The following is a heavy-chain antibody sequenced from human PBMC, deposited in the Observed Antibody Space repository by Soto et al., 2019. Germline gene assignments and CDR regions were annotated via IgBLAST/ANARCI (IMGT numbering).Heavy chain of an antibody. J-gene: IGHJ5*02. Sequence: SVKVSCKASGGTFSSYAISWVRQAPGQGLEWMGGIIPIFGTANCAQKFQGRVTITADESTSTAYMELSSLRSEDTAVYYCARDLDYYDSSGYYPAYNWYDRWGQGTLVTVSS. D-gene: IGHD3-22*01. CDR1: GGTFSSYA. CDR3: ARDLDYYDSSGYYPAYNWYDR. CDR2: IIPIFGTA. V-gene: IGHV1-69*13.